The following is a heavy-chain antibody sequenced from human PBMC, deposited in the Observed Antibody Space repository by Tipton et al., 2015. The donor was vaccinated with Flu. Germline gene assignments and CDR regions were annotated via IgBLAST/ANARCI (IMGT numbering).Heavy chain of an antibody. CDR2: IYRSGSS. D-gene: IGHD6-13*01. CDR1: RYSISTGFY. Sequence: TLSLTCDVSRYSISTGFYWGWLRQPPGRGLEWIGNIYRSGSSYSNPSLRSRVTISVDTSKNQFSLKLSSVTAADTAVYYCARGSQQLAIDPWGQGTLVTVSS. V-gene: IGHV4-38-2*01. J-gene: IGHJ5*02. CDR3: ARGSQQLAIDP.